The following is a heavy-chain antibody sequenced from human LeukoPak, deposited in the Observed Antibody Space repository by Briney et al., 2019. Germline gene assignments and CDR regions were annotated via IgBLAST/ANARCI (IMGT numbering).Heavy chain of an antibody. CDR1: GDSVSRNRAA. Sequence: SQTLSLTCALSGDSVSRNRAAWNWIRQSPSRGLEWLGRTYYRSKWNNDYAGSVKSRINIKPDTSKNQFSLQLNSVTPEDTAVYYCARDQAGLDYWGQGTLVTVSS. J-gene: IGHJ4*02. CDR3: ARDQAGLDY. V-gene: IGHV6-1*01. CDR2: TYYRSKWNN. D-gene: IGHD6-13*01.